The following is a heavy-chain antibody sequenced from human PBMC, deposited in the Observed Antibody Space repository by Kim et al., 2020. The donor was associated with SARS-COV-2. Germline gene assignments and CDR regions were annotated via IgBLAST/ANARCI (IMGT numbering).Heavy chain of an antibody. CDR2: IYYSGST. J-gene: IGHJ5*02. Sequence: SETLSLTCTVSGGSISSYYWSWIRQPPGKGLEWIGYIYYSGSTNYNPSLKSRVTISVDTSKNQFSLKLSSVTAADTAVYYCARGGKELQWPRGGWFDPWGQGTLVTVSS. D-gene: IGHD1-26*01. CDR1: GGSISSYY. V-gene: IGHV4-59*01. CDR3: ARGGKELQWPRGGWFDP.